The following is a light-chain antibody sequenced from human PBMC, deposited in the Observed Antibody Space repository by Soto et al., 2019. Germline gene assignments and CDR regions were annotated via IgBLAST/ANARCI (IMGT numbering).Light chain of an antibody. J-gene: IGKJ2*02. Sequence: EIVLTQSPATLSLSPGERATLSCRASQSVSSYFSWYQQKPGQAPSLLIYVASNRATGITARFSGSGSGTDFTLTSSSLEPEDFAVYYCQHRGKWPRTFGQGTKLEIK. V-gene: IGKV3-11*01. CDR2: VAS. CDR1: QSVSSY. CDR3: QHRGKWPRT.